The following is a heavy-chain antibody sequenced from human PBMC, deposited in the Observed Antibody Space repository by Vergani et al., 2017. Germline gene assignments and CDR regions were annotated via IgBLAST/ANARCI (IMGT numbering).Heavy chain of an antibody. V-gene: IGHV4-34*01. J-gene: IGHJ3*02. CDR2: INHSGST. CDR1: GGSFSGYY. D-gene: IGHD4-17*01. Sequence: QVQLQQWGAGLLKPSETLSLTCAVYGGSFSGYYWSWIRQPPGKGLEWIGEINHSGSTNYNPSLKSRVTISVDTSKNQFSLKLSSLTAADTAVYYCARRGSSAYGDYASNAFDIWGQGTMVTVSS. CDR3: ARRGSSAYGDYASNAFDI.